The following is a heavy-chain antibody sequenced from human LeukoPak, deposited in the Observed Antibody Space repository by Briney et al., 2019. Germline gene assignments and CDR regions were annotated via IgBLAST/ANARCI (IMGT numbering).Heavy chain of an antibody. CDR3: AKGVGFLEWLLKH. D-gene: IGHD3-3*02. V-gene: IGHV3-23*01. CDR2: ISGSGGST. J-gene: IGHJ1*01. Sequence: GGSLRLSXAASGFTFSSYAMSWVRQAPGKGLEWVSAISGSGGSTYYADSVKGRFTISRDNSKNTLYLQMNSLRAEDTAVYYCAKGVGFLEWLLKHWGQGTLVTVSS. CDR1: GFTFSSYA.